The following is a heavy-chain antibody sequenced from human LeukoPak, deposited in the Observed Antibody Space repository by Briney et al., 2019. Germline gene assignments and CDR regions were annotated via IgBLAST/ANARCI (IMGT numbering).Heavy chain of an antibody. CDR3: ARVQGGYSYGSLFDY. Sequence: GGSLRLSCAASGFTFSSYSMNWVRQAPGKGLEWVSSISSSSSYIYYADSVKGRFTISRDNAKNSLYLQMNSLRAEDTAVYYCARVQGGYSYGSLFDYWGQGTLVTVSS. V-gene: IGHV3-21*01. D-gene: IGHD5-18*01. CDR2: ISSSSSYI. J-gene: IGHJ4*02. CDR1: GFTFSSYS.